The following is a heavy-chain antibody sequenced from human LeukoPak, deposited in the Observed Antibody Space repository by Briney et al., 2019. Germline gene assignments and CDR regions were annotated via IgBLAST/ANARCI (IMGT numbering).Heavy chain of an antibody. D-gene: IGHD6-13*01. CDR2: IYYSGST. V-gene: IGHV4-59*01. Sequence: SETRSLTCTVSGGSLSNYYWGWIRQPPGKGLEWIGYIYYSGSTNYNPSLKSRVTISIDTPKNQFSLKLSSVTAADTAVYYCAREVGSSSWYGVDYWGQGTLVTVSS. CDR3: AREVGSSSWYGVDY. J-gene: IGHJ4*02. CDR1: GGSLSNYY.